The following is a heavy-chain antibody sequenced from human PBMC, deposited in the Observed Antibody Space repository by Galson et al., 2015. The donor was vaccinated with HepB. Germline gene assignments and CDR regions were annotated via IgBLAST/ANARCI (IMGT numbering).Heavy chain of an antibody. CDR3: ARELAHDTMVRGVRYYYYYGMDV. CDR1: GFTFSSYW. Sequence: SLRLSCAASGFTFSSYWMSWVRQAPGKGLEWVANIKQDGSEKYYVDSVKGRFTISRDNAKNSLYLQMNSLRAEDTAVYYCARELAHDTMVRGVRYYYYYGMDVWGQGTTITVSS. CDR2: IKQDGSEK. D-gene: IGHD3-10*01. V-gene: IGHV3-7*03. J-gene: IGHJ6*02.